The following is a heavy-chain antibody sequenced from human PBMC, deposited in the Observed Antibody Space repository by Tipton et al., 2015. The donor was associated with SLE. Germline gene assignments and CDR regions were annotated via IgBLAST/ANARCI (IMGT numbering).Heavy chain of an antibody. CDR2: IYYSGSA. CDR3: ARGSCSGGVCYIDY. Sequence: TLSLTCTVSGGSISSSSYYWGWIRQPPGKGLEWIGSIYYSGSANHNPSLKSRVTISLDTSKNQFSLKLSSVTAADTAVYYCARGSCSGGVCYIDYWGQGTLVTVSS. V-gene: IGHV4-39*07. D-gene: IGHD2-8*02. CDR1: GGSISSSSYY. J-gene: IGHJ4*02.